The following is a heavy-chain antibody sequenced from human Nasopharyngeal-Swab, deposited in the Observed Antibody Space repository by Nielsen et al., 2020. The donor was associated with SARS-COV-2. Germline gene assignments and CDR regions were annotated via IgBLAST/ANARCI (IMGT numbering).Heavy chain of an antibody. CDR1: GGSISSGDYY. CDR3: ARGGSSGWYYLDY. V-gene: IGHV4-61*08. D-gene: IGHD6-19*01. CDR2: IYYSGST. J-gene: IGHJ4*02. Sequence: SETLSLTCTVPGGSISSGDYYWSWIRQPPGKGLEWIGYIYYSGSTNYNPSLKSRVTISVDTSKNQFSLKLSSVTAADTAVYYCARGGSSGWYYLDYWGQGTLVTVPS.